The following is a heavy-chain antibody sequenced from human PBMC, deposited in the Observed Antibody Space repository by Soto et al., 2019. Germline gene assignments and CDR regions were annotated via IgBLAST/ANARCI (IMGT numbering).Heavy chain of an antibody. D-gene: IGHD6-13*01. CDR1: GYTFTSYG. CDR2: ISAYNGNT. V-gene: IGHV1-18*01. CDR3: ASFSIAAADPYGMDV. J-gene: IGHJ6*02. Sequence: QVQLAQSGAEVKKPGASVKVSCKASGYTFTSYGFSWVRQAPGQGLEWMGWISAYNGNTNYAQKVQGRVTMTTDTSTSTAYMELRSLRSDDTAVYYCASFSIAAADPYGMDVWGQGTTVTVSS.